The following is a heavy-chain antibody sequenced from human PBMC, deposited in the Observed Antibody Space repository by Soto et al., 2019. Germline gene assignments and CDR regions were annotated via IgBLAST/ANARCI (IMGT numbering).Heavy chain of an antibody. CDR3: SRDFGVYSSSPGYYYGMDV. CDR2: ISAYNGNT. D-gene: IGHD6-6*01. V-gene: IGHV1-18*01. Sequence: GASVKVSCKASGYTFTSYGISWVRQAPGQGLEWMGWISAYNGNTNYAQKLQGRVTMTTDTSTSTAYMELRSLRSDDTAVYFCSRDFGVYSSSPGYYYGMDVWGQGTTVTVSS. J-gene: IGHJ6*02. CDR1: GYTFTSYG.